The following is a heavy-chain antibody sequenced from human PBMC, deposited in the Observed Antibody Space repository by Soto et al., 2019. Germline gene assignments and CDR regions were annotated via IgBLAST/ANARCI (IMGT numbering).Heavy chain of an antibody. D-gene: IGHD2-2*02. V-gene: IGHV3-20*04. CDR1: GFTFSRYW. Sequence: GGSLRLSCAASGFTFSRYWMHWVRQVPGKGLEWVAGINRNGRSTTYADSLKGRFTISRDNAKNSLHLQINSLRAEDTALYFCARCSSTSCYIMASFDYWGQGTLVTVSS. CDR3: ARCSSTSCYIMASFDY. J-gene: IGHJ4*02. CDR2: INRNGRST.